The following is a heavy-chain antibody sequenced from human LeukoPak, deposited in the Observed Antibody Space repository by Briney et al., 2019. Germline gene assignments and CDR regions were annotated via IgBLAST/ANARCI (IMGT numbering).Heavy chain of an antibody. V-gene: IGHV4-34*01. CDR3: ARGRSFDY. CDR1: AGSFSGYY. J-gene: IGHJ4*02. CDR2: INHSGST. Sequence: SETLSLTGAVYAGSFSGYYWSWIPQPPGKGREWIGEINHSGSTNYNPSLKSRVTISVEPSKTPFYLTLSSVTAADPAVYYCARGRSFDYWGQGTLVTVSS.